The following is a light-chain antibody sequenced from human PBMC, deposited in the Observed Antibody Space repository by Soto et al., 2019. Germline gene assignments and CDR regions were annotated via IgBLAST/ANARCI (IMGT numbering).Light chain of an antibody. CDR3: CSYAGSSTFYV. CDR2: DVG. Sequence: SQPAPLSGSPGQSITLSCPGTSSDVGGYNSVSWYQPHPGKAPKLILYDVGDRPSGVSYRFSGSKSGNTASLTISGLQAEDEADYYCCSYAGSSTFYVFGTGTKVTVL. V-gene: IGLV2-23*02. J-gene: IGLJ1*01. CDR1: SSDVGGYNS.